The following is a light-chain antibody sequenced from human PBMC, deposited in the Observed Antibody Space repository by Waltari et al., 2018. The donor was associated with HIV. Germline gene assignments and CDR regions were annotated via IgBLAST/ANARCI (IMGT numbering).Light chain of an antibody. Sequence: QSVLTQPPSASGTPGQRVTISCSGSSSNTGRNTVTWYQQLPGTAPKRLIYSNNQRPSGVPDRFSGSKSGTSASLAISGLQSEDEADYYCAAWDDSLAWVFGGGTKLTVL. CDR1: SSNTGRNT. CDR3: AAWDDSLAWV. V-gene: IGLV1-44*01. J-gene: IGLJ3*02. CDR2: SNN.